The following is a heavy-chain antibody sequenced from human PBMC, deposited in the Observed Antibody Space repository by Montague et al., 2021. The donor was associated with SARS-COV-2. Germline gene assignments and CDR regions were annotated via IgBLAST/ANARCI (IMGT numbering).Heavy chain of an antibody. V-gene: IGHV3-73*01. CDR2: IRRRTNNYAT. CDR3: TRQTDSCHDY. Sequence: SLRLSCAASGFNLRDSHIHWVRQAPGKGLEWVGHIRRRTNNYATVYKESVKGRFTISRDDSENMAYLQMNSLKIEDTAVYYCTRQTDSCHDYWGRGTLVTVSS. CDR1: GFNLRDSH. J-gene: IGHJ4*01. D-gene: IGHD2-2*01.